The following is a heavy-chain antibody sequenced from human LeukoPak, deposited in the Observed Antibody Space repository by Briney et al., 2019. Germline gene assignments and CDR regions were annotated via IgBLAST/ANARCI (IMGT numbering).Heavy chain of an antibody. CDR3: ARLGYYDTSTGSRPSDS. CDR1: GASISVSEYF. D-gene: IGHD3-9*01. V-gene: IGHV4-39*02. CDR2: IYHTGHT. Sequence: PSETLSLTCAVAGASISVSEYFWGWVRQPPGKGLEWIGSIYHTGHTYYNPSLKSRVTISRDTSRNNFFLKLSSVTAADTAVYYCARLGYYDTSTGSRPSDSWGQGTLVTVSS. J-gene: IGHJ4*02.